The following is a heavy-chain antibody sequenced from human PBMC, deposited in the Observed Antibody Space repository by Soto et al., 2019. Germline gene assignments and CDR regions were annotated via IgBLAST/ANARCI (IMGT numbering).Heavy chain of an antibody. V-gene: IGHV1-3*01. CDR1: GYTFNRYA. CDR2: INAGSGTS. J-gene: IGHJ4*01. D-gene: IGHD1-1*01. CDR3: ARERGNRGTFDY. Sequence: QVQLVQSAAEVREPGASVQVSCKASGYTFNRYAMHWVRQAPGQSLEWMGWINAGSGTSVYSEKFLGRVSFNRDTSESTAYMELRSLGSGDTAVYYCARERGNRGTFDYWGQGTLVTVSS.